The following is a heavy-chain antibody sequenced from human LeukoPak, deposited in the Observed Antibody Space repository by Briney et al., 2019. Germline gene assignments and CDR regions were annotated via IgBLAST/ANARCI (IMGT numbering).Heavy chain of an antibody. CDR3: AKDRAGTPWAD. D-gene: IGHD1-1*01. V-gene: IGHV3-23*01. Sequence: GGSLRLSCAASGFTFSTYTMTWVRQAPGKGLECVSTIDGRGVGTYYADSVKGRLTISRDNSRNTVYLQMNSLRAEDTAVYYCAKDRAGTPWADWGQGTLVTVSS. CDR1: GFTFSTYT. CDR2: IDGRGVGT. J-gene: IGHJ4*02.